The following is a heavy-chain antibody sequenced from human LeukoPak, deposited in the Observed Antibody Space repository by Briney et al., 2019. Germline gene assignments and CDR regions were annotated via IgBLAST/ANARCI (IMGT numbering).Heavy chain of an antibody. CDR3: ATDASQVGVMNDPQGYFDY. D-gene: IGHD3-10*01. J-gene: IGHJ4*02. V-gene: IGHV1-2*02. Sequence: ASVKVSCKASGYTFTSYYMHWVRQAPGQGLEWLGWINPNSGVTDFAQKLQGRVTLTRDTSIDTAYMELSRLTSDDTAVYYCATDASQVGVMNDPQGYFDYWGQGTLVTVSS. CDR2: INPNSGVT. CDR1: GYTFTSYY.